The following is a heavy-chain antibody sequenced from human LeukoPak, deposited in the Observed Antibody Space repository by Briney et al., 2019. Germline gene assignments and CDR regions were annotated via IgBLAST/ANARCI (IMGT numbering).Heavy chain of an antibody. V-gene: IGHV4-34*01. J-gene: IGHJ4*02. CDR1: GGSFSGYY. Sequence: SETLSLTCAVYGGSFSGYYWSWIRQPPGKGLEWIGEINHSGSTNYNPSLKCRVTISVDTSKNQFSLKLSSVTAADTAVYYCARGPSSGWYLSYWGQGTLVTVSS. CDR3: ARGPSSGWYLSY. CDR2: INHSGST. D-gene: IGHD6-19*01.